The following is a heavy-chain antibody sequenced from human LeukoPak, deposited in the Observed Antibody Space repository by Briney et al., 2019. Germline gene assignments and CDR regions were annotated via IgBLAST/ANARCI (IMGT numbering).Heavy chain of an antibody. CDR3: ATHSGDCSSTSCPFDY. V-gene: IGHV5-51*01. CDR1: GYSITSYW. J-gene: IGHJ4*02. D-gene: IGHD2-2*01. Sequence: GESLKISCKGSGYSITSYWIGWVRQMPGKGLEWMGIIYPGDSDTRYSPSFQGQVTISADKSISTAYLQWSSLKASDTAMYYCATHSGDCSSTSCPFDYWGQGTLVTVSS. CDR2: IYPGDSDT.